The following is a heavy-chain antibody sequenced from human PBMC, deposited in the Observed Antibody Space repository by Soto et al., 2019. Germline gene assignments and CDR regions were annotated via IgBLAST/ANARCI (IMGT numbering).Heavy chain of an antibody. D-gene: IGHD3-10*01. Sequence: PGGSLRLSCAASGFTFSSYGMHWVRQAPGKGLEWLATIKTDASEKKYVDSVKGRFTMSRDNAKNPVYLQMDTLRTEHTAVYYSARDSGYGSGNSVNHYIDYWGHGTLVTVSS. CDR1: GFTFSSYG. V-gene: IGHV3-7*01. CDR2: IKTDASEK. J-gene: IGHJ4*01. CDR3: ARDSGYGSGNSVNHYIDY.